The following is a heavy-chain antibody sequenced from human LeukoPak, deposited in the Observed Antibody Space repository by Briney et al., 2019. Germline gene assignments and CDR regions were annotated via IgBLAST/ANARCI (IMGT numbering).Heavy chain of an antibody. CDR2: VSASNGNT. Sequence: ASVKVSCKTSDYTFTNFGVSWVRQAPGQGLEWMGWVSASNGNTNYAQNFQGRVTMTTDPSTRTAYMELRSLRSDDTAVYYCARDRDVVLIAAPGYWGQGTLVTVSS. V-gene: IGHV1-18*01. J-gene: IGHJ4*02. CDR3: ARDRDVVLIAAPGY. CDR1: DYTFTNFG. D-gene: IGHD2-15*01.